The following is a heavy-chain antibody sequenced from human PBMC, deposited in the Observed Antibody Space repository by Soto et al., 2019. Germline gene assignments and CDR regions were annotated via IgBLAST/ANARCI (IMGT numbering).Heavy chain of an antibody. CDR2: IYSRDSDT. D-gene: IGHD3-3*01. CDR1: GYSVTNFS. CDR3: ARAPYNTNDGDFEF. J-gene: IGHJ4*02. Sequence: PVDSLKVSYQCSGYSVTNFSIGWGRQGPGKGLEWMGIIYSRDSDTRYSPSFQGQVTISVDSSISTAYLQWSSLKASDTAIYYCARAPYNTNDGDFEFWGQRTLV. V-gene: IGHV5-51*01.